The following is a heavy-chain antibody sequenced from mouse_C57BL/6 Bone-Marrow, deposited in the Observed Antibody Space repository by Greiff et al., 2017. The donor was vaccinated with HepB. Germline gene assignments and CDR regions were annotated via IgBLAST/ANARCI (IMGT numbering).Heavy chain of an antibody. CDR1: GYTFTDHT. J-gene: IGHJ2*01. V-gene: IGHV1-78*01. D-gene: IGHD2-4*01. CDR2: IYPRDGST. Sequence: VQLQQPGAELVKPGASVKLSCKASGYTFTDHTIHWMKQRPEQGLEWIGYIYPRDGSTKYNEKFKGKATLTADKSSSTAYMQLNSLTSEDSAVYFCARSVYYDYGGDYWGQGTTLTVSS. CDR3: ARSVYYDYGGDY.